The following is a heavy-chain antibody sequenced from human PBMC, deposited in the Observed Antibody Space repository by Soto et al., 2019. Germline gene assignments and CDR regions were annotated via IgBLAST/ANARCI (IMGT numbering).Heavy chain of an antibody. CDR3: AKDAPGSGWLSDY. Sequence: ASCRERVRIYAMGWVCQDQGKGLEWVSTIGGSGGGASYADIVRGRFTLSRDNSQNTLYLQMNSLRAEDTAVYYCAKDAPGSGWLSDYWGQGTLVTVTS. D-gene: IGHD3-22*01. V-gene: IGHV3-23*01. CDR1: RERVRIYA. J-gene: IGHJ4*02. CDR2: IGGSGGGA.